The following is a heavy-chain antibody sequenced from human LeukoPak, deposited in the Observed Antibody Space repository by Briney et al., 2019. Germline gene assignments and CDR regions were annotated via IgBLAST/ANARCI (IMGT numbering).Heavy chain of an antibody. V-gene: IGHV4-34*01. CDR1: GGSFSGYY. CDR2: INHSGST. D-gene: IGHD2-15*01. J-gene: IGHJ6*03. Sequence: PSETLSLTCAVYGGSFSGYYWSWIRQPPGKGLEWIGEINHSGSTNYNPSLKSRVTISVDTSKNQFSLKLSSVTAADTAVYYCARDVVVVAATYYYYYYMDVWGKGTTVTVSS. CDR3: ARDVVVVAATYYYYYYMDV.